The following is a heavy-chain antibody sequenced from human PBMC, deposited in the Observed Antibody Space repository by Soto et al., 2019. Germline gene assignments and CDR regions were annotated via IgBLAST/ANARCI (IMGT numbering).Heavy chain of an antibody. CDR3: ARERSACSSTSCYDYYYYGMDV. CDR1: RVAFSKFI. CDR2: IIPIFGTA. J-gene: IGHJ6*02. V-gene: IGHV1-69*13. D-gene: IGHD2-2*01. Sequence: SVKVSCKASRVAFSKFIVTWVRQAPGLGLEWVGGIIPIFGTANYVQKFQGRVTITADESTSTAYMELSSLRSEDTAVYYCARERSACSSTSCYDYYYYGMDVWGQGTTVTVSS.